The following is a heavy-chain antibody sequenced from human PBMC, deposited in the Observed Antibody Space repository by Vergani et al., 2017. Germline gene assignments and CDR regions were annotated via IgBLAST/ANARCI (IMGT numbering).Heavy chain of an antibody. V-gene: IGHV2-70*01. CDR3: ARIRAVGDQMGYFDY. J-gene: IGHJ4*02. Sequence: QVTLRESGPALVKPTQTLTLTCTFSGFSLSTSGMCVSWIRQPPGKALEWLALIDWDDDKYYSTSLKTRLTISKDTSKNQVVLTMTNMDPVDTATYYCARIRAVGDQMGYFDYWGQGTLVTVSS. CDR2: IDWDDDK. CDR1: GFSLSTSGMC. D-gene: IGHD2-21*01.